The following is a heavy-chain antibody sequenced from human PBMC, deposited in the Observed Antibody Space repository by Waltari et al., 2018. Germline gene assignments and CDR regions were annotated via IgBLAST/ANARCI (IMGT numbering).Heavy chain of an antibody. CDR3: AKEPWIQLSRGACDI. V-gene: IGHV3-9*01. Sequence: EVQMVESGGGLVQPGRSLRLSCAASGFTFDDYAMHWVRQAPGKGLEWVSGISWNSGSIGYAESVKGRFTSSRDNAKNSLYLQMNSLRAEYTALYYCAKEPWIQLSRGACDIWGQGTMVTVSS. CDR1: GFTFDDYA. D-gene: IGHD5-18*01. J-gene: IGHJ3*02. CDR2: ISWNSGSI.